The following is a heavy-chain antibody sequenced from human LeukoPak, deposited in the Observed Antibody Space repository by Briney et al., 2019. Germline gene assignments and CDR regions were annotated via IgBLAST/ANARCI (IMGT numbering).Heavy chain of an antibody. V-gene: IGHV3-69-1*01. D-gene: IGHD3-10*01. CDR3: ARDGRGYYYYYMDV. Sequence: GGSLRLSCAASGFTFSSYNMNWVRQAPGKGLEWVSSIGSSSTIYYADSVKGRFTISRDNAKNSLYLQMNSLRAEDTAVYYCARDGRGYYYYYMDVWGKGTTVTVSS. J-gene: IGHJ6*03. CDR2: IGSSSTI. CDR1: GFTFSSYN.